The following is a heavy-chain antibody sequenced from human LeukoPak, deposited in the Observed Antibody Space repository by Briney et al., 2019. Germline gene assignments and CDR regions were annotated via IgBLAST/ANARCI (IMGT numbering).Heavy chain of an antibody. CDR2: IYYSGST. V-gene: IGHV4-28*01. D-gene: IGHD5-12*01. CDR1: GYSISSSNW. J-gene: IGHJ6*03. CDR3: AKSVAWNYYYYMDV. Sequence: KPSETLSLTCAVSGYSISSSNWWGWIRQPLGKGLEWIAYIYYSGSTYYNPSLKSRVTMSVDTSKNQFSLKLSSVTAVDTAVYYCAKSVAWNYYYYMDVWGKGTTVTVSS.